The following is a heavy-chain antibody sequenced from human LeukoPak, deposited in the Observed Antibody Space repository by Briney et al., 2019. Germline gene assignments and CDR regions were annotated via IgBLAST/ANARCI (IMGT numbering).Heavy chain of an antibody. V-gene: IGHV3-21*01. Sequence: PGGSLRLSCAASGFTFSSYSMTWVRQAPGKGLEWVSSISSSSSYIYYADSVKGRFTISRDNAKNSLYLQMNSLRAEDTAVYYCARDAPFWSGYRYYFDYWGQGTLVTVSS. D-gene: IGHD3-3*01. CDR3: ARDAPFWSGYRYYFDY. CDR1: GFTFSSYS. J-gene: IGHJ4*02. CDR2: ISSSSSYI.